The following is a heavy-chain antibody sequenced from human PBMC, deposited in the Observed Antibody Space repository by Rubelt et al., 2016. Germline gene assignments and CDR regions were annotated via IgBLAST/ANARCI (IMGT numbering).Heavy chain of an antibody. D-gene: IGHD3-22*01. J-gene: IGHJ4*02. CDR1: GYTFGTYD. Sequence: QVQLVQSGAEVKKPGASVKVSCTASGYTFGTYDIIWVRQATGQGPEWMGWMNPTIGYTGYAQKFRGEDNLTRDTSKRQAYMEMSSLRSEDTAVDYCARGDSSGFYKGNYWGQGTLVTVSS. V-gene: IGHV1-8*01. CDR2: MNPTIGYT. CDR3: ARGDSSGFYKGNY.